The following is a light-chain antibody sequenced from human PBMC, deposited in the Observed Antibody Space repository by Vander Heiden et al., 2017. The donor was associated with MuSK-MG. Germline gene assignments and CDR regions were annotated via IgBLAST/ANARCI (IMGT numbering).Light chain of an antibody. CDR2: EVN. CDR3: GSDAGSNNFV. Sequence: SAPTQPPSASGSPGQSLTNSCTGTGSDFGAYNSVSCYQHDPGNPINLVIYEVNKRASAVPDRFAGSKSGNTASLTVSGHAVKDDADYYCGSDAGSNNFVFGTGTRVTVL. V-gene: IGLV2-8*01. CDR1: GSDFGAYNS. J-gene: IGLJ1*01.